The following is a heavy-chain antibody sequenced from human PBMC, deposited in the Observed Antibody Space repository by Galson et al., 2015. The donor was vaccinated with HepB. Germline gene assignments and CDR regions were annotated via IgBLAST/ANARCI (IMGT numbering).Heavy chain of an antibody. CDR1: GFTFSSYW. CDR3: ARTRGAAAGIFDY. J-gene: IGHJ4*02. V-gene: IGHV3-74*01. D-gene: IGHD6-13*01. Sequence: SLRLSCAASGFTFSSYWMHRVRQAPGKGLVWVSRINSDGTYITCADSVKGRFTISRDNAKNTLYLQMNSPRAEDTALYYCARTRGAAAGIFDYWGQGTLVTVSS. CDR2: INSDGTYI.